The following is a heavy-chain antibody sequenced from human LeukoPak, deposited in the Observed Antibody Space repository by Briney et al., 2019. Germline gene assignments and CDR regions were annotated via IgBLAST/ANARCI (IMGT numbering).Heavy chain of an antibody. J-gene: IGHJ4*02. V-gene: IGHV3-21*01. CDR2: ISGDSTYI. Sequence: GGSLRLSCAASGFTFASYSMNWVRQAPGKGLEWVSSISGDSTYIYNAGSVKGRFTISRDNAQASLYLQMISLRADDTAVYYCARVWGRLERQSDLDYWGQGTLVIVSS. D-gene: IGHD1-1*01. CDR1: GFTFASYS. CDR3: ARVWGRLERQSDLDY.